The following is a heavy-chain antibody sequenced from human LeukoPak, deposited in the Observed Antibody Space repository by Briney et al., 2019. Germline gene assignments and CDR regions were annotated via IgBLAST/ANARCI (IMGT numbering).Heavy chain of an antibody. Sequence: SDTLSLTCTVSGGSISSYYWSWIRQPPGKGLEWTGYIYYSGSTNYNPSLKSRLTISVDTSKNQFSLKLSSVTAADTAVYYCARDGYYDSSPPLNWGQGTLVTVSS. CDR1: GGSISSYY. D-gene: IGHD3-22*01. J-gene: IGHJ4*02. CDR3: ARDGYYDSSPPLN. CDR2: IYYSGST. V-gene: IGHV4-59*01.